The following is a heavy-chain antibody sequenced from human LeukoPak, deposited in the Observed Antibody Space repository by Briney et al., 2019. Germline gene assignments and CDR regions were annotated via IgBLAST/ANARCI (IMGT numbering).Heavy chain of an antibody. CDR3: ARRMSHLYNFEY. D-gene: IGHD5-24*01. V-gene: IGHV4-59*08. CDR2: VYSSGST. Sequence: NSSETLSLTCTVSGGSISSYYWNWIRQPPGKGLEWIGYVYSSGSTNYNPSLKSRVTISVDTSKNQFSLKLNSVTAADTAVYYCARRMSHLYNFEYWGQGTLVTVSS. CDR1: GGSISSYY. J-gene: IGHJ4*02.